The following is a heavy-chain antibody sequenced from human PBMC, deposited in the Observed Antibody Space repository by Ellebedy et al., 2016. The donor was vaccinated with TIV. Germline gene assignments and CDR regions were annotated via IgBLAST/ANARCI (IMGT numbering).Heavy chain of an antibody. CDR3: ARTSYPGDYYYMDV. D-gene: IGHD1-14*01. Sequence: ETLSLXXAVYGGSFSDYYWTWIRQAPGKGLEWVSTINGGGGSTYYADSVKGRFTISRDNSKNTLYLQMNSLRAEDTAVYYCARTSYPGDYYYMDVWGKGTTVTVSS. CDR1: GGSFSDYY. CDR2: INGGGGST. J-gene: IGHJ6*03. V-gene: IGHV3-23*01.